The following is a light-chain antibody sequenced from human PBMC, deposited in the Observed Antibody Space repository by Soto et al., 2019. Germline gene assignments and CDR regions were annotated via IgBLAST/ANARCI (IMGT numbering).Light chain of an antibody. V-gene: IGKV3-20*01. Sequence: EIVLTQSPGTLSLSPGGRATLSCRASQSVTRNFLAWYQQKPGQGPRLLIYGASSRATGIPDRFSGSGSGTDFTLTISRLEPEDFAVYYCQQYGSSLPWTFGQGTKVEIK. CDR3: QQYGSSLPWT. CDR2: GAS. J-gene: IGKJ1*01. CDR1: QSVTRNF.